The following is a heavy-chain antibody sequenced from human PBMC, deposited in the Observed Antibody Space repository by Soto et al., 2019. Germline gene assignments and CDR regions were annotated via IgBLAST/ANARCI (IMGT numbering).Heavy chain of an antibody. V-gene: IGHV3-13*01. D-gene: IGHD6-13*01. J-gene: IGHJ6*03. CDR1: GFTFSSYD. CDR2: IGTAGDT. Sequence: PGGSLRLSCAASGFTFSSYDMHWVRQATGKGLEWVSAIGTAGDTYYPGSVKGRFTISRENAKNSLYLQMNSLRAGDTALYYCARGWLATGGSLSYMDVWGKGTPVTVSS. CDR3: ARGWLATGGSLSYMDV.